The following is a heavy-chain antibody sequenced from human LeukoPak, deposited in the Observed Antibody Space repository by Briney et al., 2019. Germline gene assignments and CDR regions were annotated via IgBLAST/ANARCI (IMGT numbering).Heavy chain of an antibody. CDR1: GGSVSTSSYR. Sequence: SETLSLTCAVSGGSVSTSSYRWSWIRQAPAKGLEWIGSIYYTGNTYYNPSLESRVTISVDTSKDQFSLELNSVTAADTAVYYCARDDSRFDIWGQGTMVTVSS. CDR3: ARDDSRFDI. D-gene: IGHD4-11*01. CDR2: IYYTGNT. V-gene: IGHV4-39*02. J-gene: IGHJ3*02.